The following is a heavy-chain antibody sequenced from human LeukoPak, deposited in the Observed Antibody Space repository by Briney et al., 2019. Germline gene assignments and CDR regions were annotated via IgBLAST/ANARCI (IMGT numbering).Heavy chain of an antibody. CDR1: GYTLTELS. J-gene: IGHJ6*02. CDR3: ARDGHYGMDV. CDR2: FDPEDGET. V-gene: IGHV1-24*01. Sequence: VASVKVSCKVFGYTLTELSMHWVRQAPGKGLEWMGGFDPEDGETIYAQKFQGRVTMTEDTSTNTAYMELSSLRSEDTAVYYCARDGHYGMDVWGQGTTVTVSS.